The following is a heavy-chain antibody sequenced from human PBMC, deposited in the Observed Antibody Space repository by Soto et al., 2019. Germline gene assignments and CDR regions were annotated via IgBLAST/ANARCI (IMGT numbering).Heavy chain of an antibody. CDR2: ISAYNGNT. D-gene: IGHD3-3*01. Sequence: ASVKVSCKASGYTFTSYGISWVRQAPGQGLEWMGWISAYNGNTNYAQKLQGRVTMTTDTSTSTAYMELRSLRSDDTAVYYCARVKENYDFWSGPLSLSDHMVDWGKTTPVTDSS. CDR3: ARVKENYDFWSGPLSLSDHMVD. J-gene: IGHJ6*04. V-gene: IGHV1-18*01. CDR1: GYTFTSYG.